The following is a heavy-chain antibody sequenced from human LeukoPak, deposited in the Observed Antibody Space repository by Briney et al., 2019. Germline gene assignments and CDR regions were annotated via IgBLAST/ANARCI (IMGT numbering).Heavy chain of an antibody. V-gene: IGHV1-18*01. CDR3: ARETYYYDSSGSTEDY. CDR2: ISAYNGNT. Sequence: VASVKVSCKASGYTFTSYGISWVRRAPGQGLEWMGWISAYNGNTNNAQKLQGRVTMTTDTDTSTAYMDLRSLRSDDTAVYYCARETYYYDSSGSTEDYWGQGTLVTVSS. D-gene: IGHD3-22*01. CDR1: GYTFTSYG. J-gene: IGHJ4*02.